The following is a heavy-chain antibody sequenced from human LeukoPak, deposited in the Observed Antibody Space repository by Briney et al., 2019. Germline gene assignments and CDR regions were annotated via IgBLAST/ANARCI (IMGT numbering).Heavy chain of an antibody. Sequence: ASVKVSCKASGYTFTGNNIYWVRQAPGQGLEWMGWINPNSGDPKYAQKFQGRVTMTRDTSISTAYMELTSLKSEDTAAYYCARGVGTSWFDFDPWGQGTLVTVSS. J-gene: IGHJ5*02. D-gene: IGHD3-10*01. CDR2: INPNSGDP. V-gene: IGHV1-2*02. CDR3: ARGVGTSWFDFDP. CDR1: GYTFTGNN.